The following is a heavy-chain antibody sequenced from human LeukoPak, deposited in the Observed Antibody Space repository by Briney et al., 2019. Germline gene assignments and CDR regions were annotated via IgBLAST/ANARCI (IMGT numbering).Heavy chain of an antibody. D-gene: IGHD3-10*01. J-gene: IGHJ4*02. V-gene: IGHV3-48*01. CDR2: ISSSSSTI. CDR3: ARPMAAGVLDY. Sequence: GASVKVSCKASGYTFTGYAMHWVRQAPGKGLEWVSYISSSSSTIYYADSVKGRSTISRDNAKNSLYLQMNSLRAEDTAVYCCARPMAAGVLDYWGQGTQVTVSS. CDR1: GYTFTGYA.